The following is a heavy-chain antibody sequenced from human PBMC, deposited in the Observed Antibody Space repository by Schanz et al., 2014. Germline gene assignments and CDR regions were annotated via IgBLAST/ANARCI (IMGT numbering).Heavy chain of an antibody. CDR2: ISHSGGSK. Sequence: EADLVESGGGLIQRGESLRLSCSASGFSFSSYSMNWVRQAPGKGLEWVSSISHSGGSKYYADSVKGRFTISRDNSENTLYLQMNSLRAEDTAVYYCAKDPSHGDYDYYFDYWGQGTLVTVSS. V-gene: IGHV3-23*04. D-gene: IGHD3-22*01. CDR3: AKDPSHGDYDYYFDY. J-gene: IGHJ4*02. CDR1: GFSFSSYS.